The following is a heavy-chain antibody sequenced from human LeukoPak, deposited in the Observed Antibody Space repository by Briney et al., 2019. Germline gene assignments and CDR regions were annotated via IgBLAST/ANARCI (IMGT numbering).Heavy chain of an antibody. CDR1: APSISNYY. V-gene: IGHV4-59*04. CDR3: ARSPVWAAAGNEYYFDY. J-gene: IGHJ4*02. CDR2: IHYSGST. D-gene: IGHD6-13*01. Sequence: KPSETLSLTCTVAAPSISNYYWSWIRQPPGKGLEWIACIHYSGSTHYNPSLKSRVTISLDTSQNQFSLKLSSVTTWHHGLYYRARSPVWAAAGNEYYFDYGGQGTPVTVSS.